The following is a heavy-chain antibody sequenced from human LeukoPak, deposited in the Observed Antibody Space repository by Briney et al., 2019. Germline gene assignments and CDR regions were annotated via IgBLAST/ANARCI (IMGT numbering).Heavy chain of an antibody. D-gene: IGHD5-12*01. CDR1: GYTFTGSY. J-gene: IGHJ3*01. Sequence: ASVKVSCKASGYTFTGSYMHWVRQAPGQGLEWMGRINPSSGGTNYAQKFQGRVTMTRDTSISTAYMELSRLRSDDTAVYYCAREVAPARSAFDLWGQGTMVTVSS. V-gene: IGHV1-2*06. CDR3: AREVAPARSAFDL. CDR2: INPSSGGT.